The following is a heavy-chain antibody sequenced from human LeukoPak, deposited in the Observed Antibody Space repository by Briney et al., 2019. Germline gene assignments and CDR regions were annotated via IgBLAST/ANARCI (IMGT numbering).Heavy chain of an antibody. D-gene: IGHD4-17*01. Sequence: ASVKVTCKASGYTFSNHYMHWVRQAPGQGLEWMGIINPSGGYTSFAQKFQDRVTMTRDTSTSTVYMQLSRLRSEDTAVYYCARGGDYVGGNFYFWGQGALVTVSS. CDR2: INPSGGYT. CDR3: ARGGDYVGGNFYF. J-gene: IGHJ4*02. CDR1: GYTFSNHY. V-gene: IGHV1-46*01.